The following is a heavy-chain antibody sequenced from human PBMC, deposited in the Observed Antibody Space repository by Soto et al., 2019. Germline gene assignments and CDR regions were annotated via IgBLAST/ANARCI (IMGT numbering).Heavy chain of an antibody. V-gene: IGHV1-69*08. CDR3: ARDDPIYGPYSSGWLNWFDP. Sequence: QVQLVQSGAEVKKPGSSVKVSWKSSGGTFSSYTISWVRQAPGQGLEWMGRIIPILGIANYAQKFQGRVTITADKSTSTAYMGLSSPRSVDTAVYYCARDDPIYGPYSSGWLNWFDPWGQGTLVTVSS. J-gene: IGHJ5*02. D-gene: IGHD6-19*01. CDR1: GGTFSSYT. CDR2: IIPILGIA.